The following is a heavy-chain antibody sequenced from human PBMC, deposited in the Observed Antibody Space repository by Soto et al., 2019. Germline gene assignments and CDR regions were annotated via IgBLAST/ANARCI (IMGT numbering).Heavy chain of an antibody. CDR1: GGTFSSYA. D-gene: IGHD3-22*01. V-gene: IGHV1-69*13. CDR2: IIPIFGTA. CDR3: ARGHYYDSSGYYRTKEWFDP. J-gene: IGHJ5*02. Sequence: SVNVSCKASGGTFSSYAISWVRQAPGQGLEWMGGIIPIFGTANYAQKFQGRVTITADESTSTAYMELSSLRSEDTAVYYCARGHYYDSSGYYRTKEWFDPWGQGTLVTVSS.